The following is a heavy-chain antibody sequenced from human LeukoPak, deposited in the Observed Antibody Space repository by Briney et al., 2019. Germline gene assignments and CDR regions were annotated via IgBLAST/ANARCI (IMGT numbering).Heavy chain of an antibody. D-gene: IGHD2-2*01. CDR3: ARGVLPPALDS. J-gene: IGHJ4*02. Sequence: APVKVSCKASGYTFTAYYIHWVRQAPGQGLEWMGWIIPSSGGTRYAPKFQGRVTMTRDTSINTAYMELNSLISDDTAVYFCARGVLPPALDSWGQGTLVAVSS. V-gene: IGHV1-2*02. CDR1: GYTFTAYY. CDR2: IIPSSGGT.